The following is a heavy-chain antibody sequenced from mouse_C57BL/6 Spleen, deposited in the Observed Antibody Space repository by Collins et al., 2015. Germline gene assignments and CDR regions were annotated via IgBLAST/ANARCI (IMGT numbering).Heavy chain of an antibody. Sequence: EVKLVESGGGLVKPGGSLKLSCAASGFAFSSYDMSWVRQTPEKRLEWVATISSGGSYTYYPDSVKGRFTISRDNARNTLYLQMSSLRSEDTALYYCARRYDYAMDYWGQGTSVTVSS. CDR1: GFAFSSYD. D-gene: IGHD2-14*01. CDR2: ISSGGSYT. V-gene: IGHV5-9*02. CDR3: ARRYDYAMDY. J-gene: IGHJ4*01.